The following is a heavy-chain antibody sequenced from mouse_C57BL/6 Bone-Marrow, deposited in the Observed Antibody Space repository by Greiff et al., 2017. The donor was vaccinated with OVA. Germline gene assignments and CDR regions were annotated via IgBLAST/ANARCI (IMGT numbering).Heavy chain of an antibody. CDR2: IRNKPNGSTT. CDR3: ARYKGRVAVDYFDY. D-gene: IGHD1-1*01. V-gene: IGHV7-3*01. Sequence: EVKVVESGGGLVQPGDSLSLSCAASGFTFTNYYMSWVRQPPGKALEWLAFIRNKPNGSTTEYSASVKGRFTISRDTSQSSLYLQMNALRAEDSATYYCARYKGRVAVDYFDYWGQGTALTVSS. CDR1: GFTFTNYY. J-gene: IGHJ2*01.